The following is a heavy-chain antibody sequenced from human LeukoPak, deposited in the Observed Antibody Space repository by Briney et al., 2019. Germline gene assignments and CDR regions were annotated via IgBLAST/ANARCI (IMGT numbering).Heavy chain of an antibody. CDR3: ATSSSWYRDYFDY. CDR1: GFNFNSYT. CDR2: ISYDGSNK. V-gene: IGHV3-30*04. Sequence: TGGSLRLSCAASGFNFNSYTMHWVRQAPGKGLEWVAVISYDGSNKYYADSVKGRFTISRDNSKNTLYLQMNSLRAEDTAVYYCATSSSWYRDYFDYWGQGTLVTVSS. D-gene: IGHD6-13*01. J-gene: IGHJ4*02.